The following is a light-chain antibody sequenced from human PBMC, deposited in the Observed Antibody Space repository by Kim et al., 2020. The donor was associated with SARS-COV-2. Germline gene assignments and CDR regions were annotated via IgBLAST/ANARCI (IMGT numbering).Light chain of an antibody. CDR3: HLGYT. CDR2: DAS. CDR1: QDISNY. V-gene: IGKV1-33*01. Sequence: DIQMTLSPSSLSASVGDRVTITCQASQDISNYLNWYQQKPGKAPKLLIYDASNLETGVPSRFSGSGSGTDFTFTISSLQPEDIATYYCHLGYTFGQGTKLEI. J-gene: IGKJ2*01.